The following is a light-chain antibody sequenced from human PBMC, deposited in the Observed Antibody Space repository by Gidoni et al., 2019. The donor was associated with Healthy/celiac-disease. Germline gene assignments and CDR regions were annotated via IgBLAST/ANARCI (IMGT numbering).Light chain of an antibody. Sequence: DIQMTQSPSSLSASVGDRVTITCRASQSISSYLNWYQQKPGKAPKLLIYAASSLQSGVPSRFSGSGSGIDCTLTISSLQPEDFATYYCQQSYSTPLTFGGGTKVEIK. V-gene: IGKV1-39*01. J-gene: IGKJ4*01. CDR3: QQSYSTPLT. CDR2: AAS. CDR1: QSISSY.